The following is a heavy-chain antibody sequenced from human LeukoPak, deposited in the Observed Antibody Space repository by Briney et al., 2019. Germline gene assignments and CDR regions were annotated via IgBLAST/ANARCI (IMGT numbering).Heavy chain of an antibody. V-gene: IGHV4-34*01. CDR2: INHSGST. J-gene: IGHJ3*02. D-gene: IGHD2-2*01. Sequence: SETLSLTCAVYGGSFSGYYWTWIRQPPGKGLEWIGGINHSGSTNYSPYLKSRVTISVDTSKNQFSLKLNSVTAADTAVYFCARPVPCSSTSCSDAFDIWGQGTMVTVSS. CDR1: GGSFSGYY. CDR3: ARPVPCSSTSCSDAFDI.